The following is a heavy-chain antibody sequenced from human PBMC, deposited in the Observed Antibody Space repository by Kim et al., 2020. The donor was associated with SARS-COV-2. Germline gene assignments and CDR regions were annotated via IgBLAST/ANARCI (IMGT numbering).Heavy chain of an antibody. CDR1: GGSISSSNW. CDR3: ARALIVVVPAAMQGDAFDI. D-gene: IGHD2-2*01. V-gene: IGHV4-4*02. Sequence: SETLSLTCAVSGGSISSSNWWSWVRQPPGKGLEWIGEIYHSGSTKYNPSLKSRVTISVDKSKNQFSLKLSSVTAADTAVYYCARALIVVVPAAMQGDAFDIWGQGTMVTVSS. J-gene: IGHJ3*02. CDR2: IYHSGST.